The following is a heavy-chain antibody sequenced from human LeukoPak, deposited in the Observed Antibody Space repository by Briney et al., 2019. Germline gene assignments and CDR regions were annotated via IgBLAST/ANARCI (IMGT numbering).Heavy chain of an antibody. Sequence: SETLSLTCTVSGGSISRYYWSWIRQPPGKGREWLGYIYGSGSTYYNPSLKSRVTISVDTSKNQFSLRLSSVTAADTAVYYCARDIEKRRGAVGFDPWGQGTLVSVSS. CDR1: GGSISRYY. V-gene: IGHV4-59*01. D-gene: IGHD1-26*01. J-gene: IGHJ5*02. CDR3: ARDIEKRRGAVGFDP. CDR2: IYGSGST.